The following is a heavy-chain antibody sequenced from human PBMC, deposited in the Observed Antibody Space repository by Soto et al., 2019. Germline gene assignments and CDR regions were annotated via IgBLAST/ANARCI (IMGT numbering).Heavy chain of an antibody. CDR2: MNPNTGNT. CDR1: GYTFTNYH. CDR3: ARGYDYYYGVDV. Sequence: ASVKVSCKASGYTFTNYHINWVRQATGQGLEYMGWMNPNTGNTGYAQKFQGRVTMTRDTSTSTAYMELSSLRSEDTAVYFCARGYDYYYGVDVWGQGTAVTVSS. V-gene: IGHV1-8*01. J-gene: IGHJ6*02.